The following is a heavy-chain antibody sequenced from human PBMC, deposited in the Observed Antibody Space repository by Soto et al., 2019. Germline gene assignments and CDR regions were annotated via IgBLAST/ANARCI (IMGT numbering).Heavy chain of an antibody. CDR1: GDSISAYS. D-gene: IGHD5-12*01. Sequence: QVQLQVSGPGLVKPSETLSLTCTVSGDSISAYSWSWVRQPPGQGLEWIGNIHYNGNTKSSPSLKSRVTMSVDTSKNHFSLRLMSVTAADTAIYFCAREGNLGRWLQPLDFWGQGTLVTVSS. CDR3: AREGNLGRWLQPLDF. CDR2: IHYNGNT. V-gene: IGHV4-59*01. J-gene: IGHJ4*02.